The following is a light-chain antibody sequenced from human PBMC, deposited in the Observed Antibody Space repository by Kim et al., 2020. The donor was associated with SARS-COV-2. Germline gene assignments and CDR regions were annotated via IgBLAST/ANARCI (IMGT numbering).Light chain of an antibody. Sequence: SYELTQPLSVSVALGQTARITCGGNNIGGKSVHWYQQKPGQAPVLVIYRDGSRPSGIPERFSGSNSGNTATLTVSRAQAGDEADYYCQVWDRSAWVFGGG. J-gene: IGLJ3*02. CDR2: RDG. CDR3: QVWDRSAWV. CDR1: NIGGKS. V-gene: IGLV3-9*01.